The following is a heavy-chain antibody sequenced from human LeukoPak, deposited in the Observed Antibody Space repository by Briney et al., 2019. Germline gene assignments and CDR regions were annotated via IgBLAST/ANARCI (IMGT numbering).Heavy chain of an antibody. CDR1: GDSISSGAYY. J-gene: IGHJ5*02. CDR2: IYYSGST. CDR3: ARDLGSNGNWFDP. D-gene: IGHD2-8*01. V-gene: IGHV4-31*03. Sequence: SETLSLTCSVSGDSISSGAYYWSWIRQHPGKGLEWIGYIYYSGSTYYNPSLKSRVTISVDTSKNQFSLKLSSVTAADTAVYYCARDLGSNGNWFDPWGQGTLVTVSS.